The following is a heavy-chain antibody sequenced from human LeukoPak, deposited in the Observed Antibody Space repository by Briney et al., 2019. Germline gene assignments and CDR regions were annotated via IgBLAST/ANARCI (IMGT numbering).Heavy chain of an antibody. Sequence: GGSLRLSCAASGFTFSSYGMHWVRQAPGKGLEWVAFIRYDGSNKYYADSVKGRFTISRDNSKNTLYLQMNSLRAEDTAVYYCAKASLDYGDYYYYYYMDVWGKGTTVTVSS. CDR3: AKASLDYGDYYYYYYMDV. V-gene: IGHV3-30*02. D-gene: IGHD4-17*01. CDR2: IRYDGSNK. J-gene: IGHJ6*03. CDR1: GFTFSSYG.